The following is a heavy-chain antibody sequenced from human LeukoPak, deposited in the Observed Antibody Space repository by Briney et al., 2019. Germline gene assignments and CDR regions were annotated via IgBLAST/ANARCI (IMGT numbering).Heavy chain of an antibody. Sequence: SETLSLTCTVSGGSISSYYWSWIRQPPGKGLEWIGYIYYSGSTNYNPSLKSRVTISVDTSKNQFSLKLSSVTAADTAVYYCARQAAMAYFDYWGQGTLVTVSS. CDR3: ARQAAMAYFDY. D-gene: IGHD5-18*01. CDR1: GGSISSYY. J-gene: IGHJ4*02. CDR2: IYYSGST. V-gene: IGHV4-59*08.